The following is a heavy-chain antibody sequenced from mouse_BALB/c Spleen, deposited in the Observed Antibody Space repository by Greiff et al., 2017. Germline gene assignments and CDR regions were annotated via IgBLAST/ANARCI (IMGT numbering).Heavy chain of an antibody. D-gene: IGHD1-2*01. CDR3: ARSPTATIDY. Sequence: QVQLQQSGPELVKPGASVRISCKASGYTFTSYYIHWVKQRPGQGLEWIGWIYPGNVNTKYNEKFKGKATLTADKSSSTAYMQLSSLTSEDSAVYFCARSPTATIDYWGQGTTLTVSS. V-gene: IGHV1S56*01. CDR2: IYPGNVNT. CDR1: GYTFTSYY. J-gene: IGHJ2*01.